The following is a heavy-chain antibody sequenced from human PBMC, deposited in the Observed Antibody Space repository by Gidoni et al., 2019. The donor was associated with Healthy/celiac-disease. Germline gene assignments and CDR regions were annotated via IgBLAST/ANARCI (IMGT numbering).Heavy chain of an antibody. CDR3: AKQMTTDHYYYYYGMDV. J-gene: IGHJ6*02. CDR1: GFTFRSYA. D-gene: IGHD4-4*01. CDR2: ISGSGGST. V-gene: IGHV3-23*01. Sequence: EVQLLESGGGLVQPGGSLRLSCAASGFTFRSYAMSWVRQAPGKGLEWVSAISGSGGSTYYADSVKGRFTISRDNSKNTLYLQMNSLRAEDTAVYYCAKQMTTDHYYYYYGMDVWGQGTTVTVSS.